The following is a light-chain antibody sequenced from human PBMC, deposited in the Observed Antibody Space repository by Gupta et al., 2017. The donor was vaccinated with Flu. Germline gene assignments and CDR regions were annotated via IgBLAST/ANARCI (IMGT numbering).Light chain of an antibody. CDR1: SEHSKYA. CDR2: VNSDGSH. Sequence: QLVLTQSPSASASPGASVKLTCTLSSEHSKYAIAWHQQQPEKGPRFLMRVNSDGSHSKGDGIPDRFSGSSSGAERYLTISSIQAEDEADYYCQTWGSASWVFGGGTKLTVL. J-gene: IGLJ3*02. CDR3: QTWGSASWV. V-gene: IGLV4-69*01.